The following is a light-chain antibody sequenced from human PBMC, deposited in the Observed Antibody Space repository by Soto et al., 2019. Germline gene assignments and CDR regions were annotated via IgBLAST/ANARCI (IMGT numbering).Light chain of an antibody. CDR1: RGVSTY. CDR3: LQLDSYPYT. V-gene: IGKV1-9*01. CDR2: GAS. Sequence: DIQLTQSPSFLSASVGDRVTITCRASRGVSTYLDWFQQKPGKAPRLLIYGASTLQSGVPSRFSGSGYGAEFTLTISGLRPEDFATYHCLQLDSYPYTFGQGTKLEIK. J-gene: IGKJ2*01.